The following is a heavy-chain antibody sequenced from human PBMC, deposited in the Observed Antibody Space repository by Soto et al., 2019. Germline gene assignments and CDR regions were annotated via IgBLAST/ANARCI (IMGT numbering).Heavy chain of an antibody. V-gene: IGHV4-59*01. CDR1: GGSISSSY. Sequence: SETLSLTCTVSGGSISSSYWSWIRQPPGKGLEWIGYFYYSGSTNYNPSLKSRVTISVDTSKNQFSLKVSSVTAADTAVYYCARGSVYLAYWGQGTLVTVSS. D-gene: IGHD2-8*01. J-gene: IGHJ4*02. CDR3: ARGSVYLAY. CDR2: FYYSGST.